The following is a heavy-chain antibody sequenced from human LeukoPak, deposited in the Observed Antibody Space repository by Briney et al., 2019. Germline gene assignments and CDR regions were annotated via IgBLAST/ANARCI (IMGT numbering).Heavy chain of an antibody. D-gene: IGHD5-12*01. V-gene: IGHV3-66*01. CDR3: ARDARGTYSGYDP. J-gene: IGHJ5*02. CDR1: GFTVSSNY. CDR2: IYSGGST. Sequence: GGSLRLSCAASGFTVSSNYMSWVRQAPGKGLEWVSVIYSGGSTYYADSVKGRFTISRDNSKNTLYLQMNGLRAEDTAVYYCARDARGTYSGYDPWGQGILVTVSS.